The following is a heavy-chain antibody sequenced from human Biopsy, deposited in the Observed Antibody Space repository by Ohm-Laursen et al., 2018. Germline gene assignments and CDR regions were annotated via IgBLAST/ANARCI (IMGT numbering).Heavy chain of an antibody. CDR3: ARDYDTSGYYYVS. CDR1: GGSISNNNYY. V-gene: IGHV4-39*01. D-gene: IGHD3-22*01. CDR2: IFYRGST. Sequence: SETLSLTCTVSGGSISNNNYYWGWLRQPPGKGLEWIGSIFYRGSTHYKPSRKSRVNISVDTSKNQFSLKLNSVTAADTAVYYCARDYDTSGYYYVSWGQGTLVTVSS. J-gene: IGHJ5*02.